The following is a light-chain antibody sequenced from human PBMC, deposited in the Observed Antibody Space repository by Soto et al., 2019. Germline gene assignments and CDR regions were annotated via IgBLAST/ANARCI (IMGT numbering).Light chain of an antibody. J-gene: IGLJ1*01. CDR1: SSDVGGYNY. Sequence: QSVLTQPRSVSGSPGQSVTISCTGTSSDVGGYNYVSWYQQHPGKAPKLMIYDVSKRPSGVPDRFSGSKSGNTASLTISGFQAEDEADYYCCSYAGSYTLWVFGTGTKVTVL. V-gene: IGLV2-11*01. CDR3: CSYAGSYTLWV. CDR2: DVS.